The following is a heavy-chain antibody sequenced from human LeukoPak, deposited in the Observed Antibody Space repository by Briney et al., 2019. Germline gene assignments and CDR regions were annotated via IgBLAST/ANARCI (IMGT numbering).Heavy chain of an antibody. CDR1: GYTFTSYY. Sequence: ASVKVSCKASGYTFTSYYMHWVRQAPGQGLEWMGIINPSGGSTSYAQKFQGRVTMTRDTSTSTVYMELSSLRSEDTAVYYCARDGSSSTSCYTFCYYYGMDVWGQGTTVTVSS. J-gene: IGHJ6*02. CDR3: ARDGSSSTSCYTFCYYYGMDV. V-gene: IGHV1-46*01. CDR2: INPSGGST. D-gene: IGHD2-2*02.